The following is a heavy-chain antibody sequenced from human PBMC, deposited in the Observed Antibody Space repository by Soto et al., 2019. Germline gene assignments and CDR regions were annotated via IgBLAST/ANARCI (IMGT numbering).Heavy chain of an antibody. J-gene: IGHJ6*02. CDR3: ARSGYSYYYYYYGMDV. D-gene: IGHD5-18*01. Sequence: SGPTMVNPTQTLTLTCTFSGFSLSTSGMRVSWIRQPPGKALEWLARIDWDDDKFYSTSLKTRLTISKDTSKNQVVLTMTNMDPVDTATYYCARSGYSYYYYYYGMDVWGQGTTVTVSS. CDR1: GFSLSTSGMR. V-gene: IGHV2-70*04. CDR2: IDWDDDK.